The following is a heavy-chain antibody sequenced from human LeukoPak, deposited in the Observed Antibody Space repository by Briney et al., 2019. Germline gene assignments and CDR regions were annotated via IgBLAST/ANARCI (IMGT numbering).Heavy chain of an antibody. CDR3: ANSGYASAFDY. CDR2: IYYSGSS. J-gene: IGHJ4*02. Sequence: SETLSLTCTVSGGSISGYYWNWIRQPPGKGLEWIGHIYYSGSSSYNPSLSSRVTISVDTSKNQFSLRLSSVTAADTAMYYCANSGYASAFDYWGQGTLVTVSS. D-gene: IGHD5-12*01. CDR1: GGSISGYY. V-gene: IGHV4-59*01.